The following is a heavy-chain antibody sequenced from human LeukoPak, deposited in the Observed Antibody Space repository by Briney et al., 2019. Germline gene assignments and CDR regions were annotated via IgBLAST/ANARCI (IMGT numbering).Heavy chain of an antibody. CDR3: ARGGRGYENYYYYYMDV. CDR2: IYYSGST. V-gene: IGHV4-59*01. J-gene: IGHJ6*03. Sequence: SETLSLTCTVSGGSISSYYWSWIRQPPGKGLEWIGYIYYSGSTNYNPSLKSRVTISVDTSKNQFSLKLSSVTAADTAVYYCARGGRGYENYYYYYMDVWGKGTTVTVSS. CDR1: GGSISSYY. D-gene: IGHD5-12*01.